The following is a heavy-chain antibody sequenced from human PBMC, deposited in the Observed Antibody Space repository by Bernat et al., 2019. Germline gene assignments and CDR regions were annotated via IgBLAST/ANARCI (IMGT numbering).Heavy chain of an antibody. D-gene: IGHD4-17*01. CDR1: GFSFSSYW. CDR3: ARDNPLDYGDYVGY. V-gene: IGHV3-7*01. Sequence: EVQLLESGGGLVQPGGSLRLSCAASGFSFSSYWMSWVRQAPGKGLEWVANIKQDGSEKYYVDSVKGRFTISRDNAKNSLYLQMNSLRAEDTAVYYCARDNPLDYGDYVGYWGQGTLVTVSS. CDR2: IKQDGSEK. J-gene: IGHJ4*02.